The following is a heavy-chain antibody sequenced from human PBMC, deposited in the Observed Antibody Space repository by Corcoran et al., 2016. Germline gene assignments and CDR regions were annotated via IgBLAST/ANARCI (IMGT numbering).Heavy chain of an antibody. CDR2: IRSKTDGGPI. V-gene: IGHV3-15*01. J-gene: IGHJ4*02. D-gene: IGHD1-26*01. Sequence: EVQLVESGGDLVKPGGSLRLSCATSGFTFNNAWMSWVRQAPGQGLEWVGRIRSKTDGGPIDYAAPVKGRFTISRDDSKNTVYLQMNSLKTEDTGLYYCATDHCDSYSPERLNHWGQGTLVTVSS. CDR1: GFTFNNAW. CDR3: ATDHCDSYSPERLNH.